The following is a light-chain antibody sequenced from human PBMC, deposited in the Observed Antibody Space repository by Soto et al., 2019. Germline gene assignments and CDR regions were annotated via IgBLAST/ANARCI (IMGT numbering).Light chain of an antibody. Sequence: EIVLTQSPGTLSLSPGESATLSCRASQSVSSSHLAWYQQKPGQAPRLLIYGASSRATGIPDRFSGSGSGTDFTLTISRLEPEDFAVYYCQQYGSSPRTFGQGTKV. CDR1: QSVSSSH. CDR3: QQYGSSPRT. V-gene: IGKV3-20*01. J-gene: IGKJ1*01. CDR2: GAS.